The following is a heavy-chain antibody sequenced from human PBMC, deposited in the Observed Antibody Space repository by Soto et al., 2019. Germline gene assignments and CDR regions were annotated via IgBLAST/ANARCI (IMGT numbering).Heavy chain of an antibody. CDR3: SIYCSGCSCYFDRVSDP. D-gene: IGHD2-15*01. Sequence: GGSLRLSCAASGFTFSSYSMNWVRQAPGKGLEWVSYISSSSSTIYYADSVKGRFTISRDNAKNSLYLQMNSLRDEDTAVYYCSIYCSGCSCYFDRVSDPWGQGTLVTGSS. CDR2: ISSSSSTI. CDR1: GFTFSSYS. J-gene: IGHJ5*02. V-gene: IGHV3-48*02.